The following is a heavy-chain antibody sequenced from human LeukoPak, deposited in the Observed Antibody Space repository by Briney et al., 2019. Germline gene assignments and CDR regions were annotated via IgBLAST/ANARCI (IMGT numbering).Heavy chain of an antibody. CDR1: GFTFSNYY. CDR2: ISSSGNSI. V-gene: IGHV3-11*04. Sequence: GGSLRLSCAASGFTFSNYYMSWIRQAPGKGLEWVSYISSSGNSIYYADSVKGRITISRDNAKNSLYLQMNSLRAEDTAVYYCARDRYYDSSGYSLYWGPGTLVTVSS. D-gene: IGHD3-22*01. J-gene: IGHJ4*02. CDR3: ARDRYYDSSGYSLY.